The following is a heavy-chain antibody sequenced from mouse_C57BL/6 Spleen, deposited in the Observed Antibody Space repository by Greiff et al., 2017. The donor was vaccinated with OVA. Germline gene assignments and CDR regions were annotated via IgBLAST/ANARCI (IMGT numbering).Heavy chain of an antibody. Sequence: VQLQQSGAELVRPGASVKLSCTASGFNIKDDYMHWVKQKPEQGLEWIGWIDPENGDTEYASKFQGKATITADTSSNTAYLQLSSLTSEDTAVYYGTTYTTVVGGYYAMDYWGQGTSVTVSS. J-gene: IGHJ4*01. V-gene: IGHV14-4*01. CDR3: TTYTTVVGGYYAMDY. CDR2: IDPENGDT. D-gene: IGHD1-1*01. CDR1: GFNIKDDY.